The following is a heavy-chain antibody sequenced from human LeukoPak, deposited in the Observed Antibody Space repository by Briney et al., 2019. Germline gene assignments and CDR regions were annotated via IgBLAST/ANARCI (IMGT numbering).Heavy chain of an antibody. V-gene: IGHV4-59*01. D-gene: IGHD5-12*01. Sequence: SETLSLTCTVSGVSIGSYCWSWIRQPPGKGLEWIGYIFYSGSTNYNPSLKSRVTISVDTSKNQFSLKLSSVTAADTAVYYCARVITSGYYFFDYWGQGTLVTVSS. CDR1: GVSIGSYC. CDR2: IFYSGST. J-gene: IGHJ4*02. CDR3: ARVITSGYYFFDY.